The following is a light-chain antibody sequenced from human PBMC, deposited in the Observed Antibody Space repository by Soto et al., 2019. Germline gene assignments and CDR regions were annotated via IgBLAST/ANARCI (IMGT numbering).Light chain of an antibody. V-gene: IGKV3-20*01. CDR3: QQSYSTLWT. Sequence: EILLTQSPGTLSLSPGERATLSCRASQSVGSRSLAWYQQKPGQAPRLLIYGISIRATGIPDRFSGSGSGTDFTLTISSLQPEDFATYYCQQSYSTLWTFGQGTKVDIK. CDR2: GIS. CDR1: QSVGSRS. J-gene: IGKJ1*01.